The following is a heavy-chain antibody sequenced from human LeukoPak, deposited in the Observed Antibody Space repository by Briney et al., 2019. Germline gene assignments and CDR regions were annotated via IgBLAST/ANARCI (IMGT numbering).Heavy chain of an antibody. D-gene: IGHD6-13*01. CDR1: GFMFEHYA. V-gene: IGHV3-30*03. CDR2: ISFDGSNK. CDR3: ARGYASTSQLDP. J-gene: IGHJ5*02. Sequence: GGSLRLSCAGSGFMFEHYAMNWVRQAPGRGLEWVAVISFDGSNKYYADSVKGRFTISRDNSKNTLYLQVSAEDTAIYYCARGYASTSQLDPWGQGTLVTVSS.